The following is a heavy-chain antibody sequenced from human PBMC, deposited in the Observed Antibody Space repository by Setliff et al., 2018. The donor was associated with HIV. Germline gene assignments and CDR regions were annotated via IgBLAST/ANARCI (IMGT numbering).Heavy chain of an antibody. CDR2: MNPNSGNT. V-gene: IGHV1-8*02. CDR3: ATGGSVPGGNWFDP. D-gene: IGHD2-2*01. J-gene: IGHJ5*02. CDR1: GYTFTIYD. Sequence: ASVKVSCKASGYTFTIYDINWVRQATGQGLEWMGWMNPNSGNTGYAQKFQGRVTMTRNTSISTAYMELSSLRSEDTAVHYCATGGSVPGGNWFDPWGQGTLVTVS.